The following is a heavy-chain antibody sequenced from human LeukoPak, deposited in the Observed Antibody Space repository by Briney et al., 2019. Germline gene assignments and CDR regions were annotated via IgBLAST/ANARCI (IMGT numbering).Heavy chain of an antibody. Sequence: GGSLRLSCAASGITFRSYWMTWVRQAPGKGLEWVANIKQDGSERHFVDSVKGRFTISRDNARNSLSLQMNSLRAEDTGVYYCAGSGWQVYLDYWGQGALVTVSS. V-gene: IGHV3-7*01. CDR1: GITFRSYW. D-gene: IGHD6-19*01. CDR3: AGSGWQVYLDY. CDR2: IKQDGSER. J-gene: IGHJ4*02.